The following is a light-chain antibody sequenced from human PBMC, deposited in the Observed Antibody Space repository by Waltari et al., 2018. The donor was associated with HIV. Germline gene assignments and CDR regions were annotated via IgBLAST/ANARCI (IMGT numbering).Light chain of an antibody. J-gene: IGKJ4*01. Sequence: DIVLTQSPDSLVVSLGERATIHSKSSQSVLYSSNNKNYLAWYQQKPGQPPKLLIYWASTRESGVPDRFSGSGSGTDFTLTISSLQAEDVAVYYCQQYYSTPFTFGGGTKVEIK. V-gene: IGKV4-1*01. CDR3: QQYYSTPFT. CDR2: WAS. CDR1: QSVLYSSNNKNY.